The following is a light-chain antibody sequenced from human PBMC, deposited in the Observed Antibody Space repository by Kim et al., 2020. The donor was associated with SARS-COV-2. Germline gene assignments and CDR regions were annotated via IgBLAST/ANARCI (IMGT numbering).Light chain of an antibody. CDR1: SLRSYY. V-gene: IGLV3-19*01. CDR2: GKN. CDR3: NSRDSNDYVV. J-gene: IGLJ2*01. Sequence: SSELTQDPAVSVALGQTVRITCQGDSLRSYYATWYQQKQGQAPIPVIYGKNNRPSGIPDRFSGSSSGNTASLTITGTQAGDEADYYCNSRDSNDYVVFGG.